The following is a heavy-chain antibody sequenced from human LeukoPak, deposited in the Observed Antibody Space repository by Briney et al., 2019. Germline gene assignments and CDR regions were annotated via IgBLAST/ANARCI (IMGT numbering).Heavy chain of an antibody. CDR2: IYSGGST. CDR3: ARESWGRYFDY. J-gene: IGHJ4*02. CDR1: GFTVSSNY. Sequence: GGSLRLSCAASGFTVSSNYMSWVRQAPGKGLEWVSVIYSGGSTYYADSVKGRFTICRDNSKNTLYLQMNSLRGEDTAVYYCARESWGRYFDYWGQGTLVTVSS. D-gene: IGHD6-13*01. V-gene: IGHV3-53*01.